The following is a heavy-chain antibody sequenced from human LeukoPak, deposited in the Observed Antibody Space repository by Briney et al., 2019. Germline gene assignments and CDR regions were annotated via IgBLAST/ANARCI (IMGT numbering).Heavy chain of an antibody. CDR3: ATLYSSASYFDY. CDR1: GYSFTSYW. Sequence: GESLKISCKGSGYSFTSYWIGWVRQMPGKGLEWMGIIYPGDPDSRYSPSFQGQVTISADKSISTAHLQWSGLKASDTAMYYCATLYSSASYFDYWGQGTLVTVSS. D-gene: IGHD3-22*01. CDR2: IYPGDPDS. V-gene: IGHV5-51*01. J-gene: IGHJ4*02.